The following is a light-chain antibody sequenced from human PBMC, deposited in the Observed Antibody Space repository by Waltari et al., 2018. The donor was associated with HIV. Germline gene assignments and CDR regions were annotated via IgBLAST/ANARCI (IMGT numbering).Light chain of an antibody. Sequence: DIQMTQSPSSRSASVGDRVTITCRASQAISNYLAWYQQKPGKVPKVLIYGTSSLQSGVPSRFTGSGSGTEFTLTIRSLQPEDVATYYCQSYKSAPFTFGGGTRVEIK. CDR2: GTS. CDR3: QSYKSAPFT. J-gene: IGKJ4*01. V-gene: IGKV1-27*01. CDR1: QAISNY.